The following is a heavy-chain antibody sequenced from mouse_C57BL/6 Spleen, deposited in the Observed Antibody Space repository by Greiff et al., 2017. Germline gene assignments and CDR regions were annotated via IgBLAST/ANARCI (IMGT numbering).Heavy chain of an antibody. CDR1: GYAFSSYW. V-gene: IGHV1-80*01. D-gene: IGHD1-1*01. CDR2: IYPGDGDP. Sequence: LMESGASVKISCKASGYAFSSYWMNWVKQRPGKGIEWIGPIYPGDGDPNYNGKFKGKATLTEDKSSSTAYMQLSSLTSEDAAVYFCARKGSSDWYFDVWGTGTTVTVSS. J-gene: IGHJ1*03. CDR3: ARKGSSDWYFDV.